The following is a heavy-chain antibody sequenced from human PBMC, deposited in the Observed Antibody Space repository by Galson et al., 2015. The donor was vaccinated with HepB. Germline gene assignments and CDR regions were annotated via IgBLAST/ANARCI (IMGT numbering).Heavy chain of an antibody. J-gene: IGHJ4*02. CDR2: ISSSSSYI. V-gene: IGHV3-21*01. CDR3: ARDWERYFDWLLPPLDY. Sequence: SLRLSCAASGFTFSSYSMNWVRQAPGKGLEWVSSISSSSSYIYYADSVKGRFTISRDNAKNSLYLQMNSLRAEDTAVYYRARDWERYFDWLLPPLDYWGQGTLVTVSS. D-gene: IGHD3-9*01. CDR1: GFTFSSYS.